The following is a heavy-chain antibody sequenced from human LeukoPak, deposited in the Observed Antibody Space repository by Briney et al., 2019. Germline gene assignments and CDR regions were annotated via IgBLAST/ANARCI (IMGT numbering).Heavy chain of an antibody. CDR2: IIPIFGTA. D-gene: IGHD2-2*01. CDR3: ARVVGYCSSTSCYGFDY. CDR1: GGTFSSYA. V-gene: IGHV1-69*13. Sequence: SVKVSCKASGGTFSSYAISWVRQAPGQGLEWMGGIIPIFGTANYAQKFQGRVTITADESTSTAYMELSSLRSEDTAVCYCARVVGYCSSTSCYGFDYWGQGTLVTVSS. J-gene: IGHJ4*02.